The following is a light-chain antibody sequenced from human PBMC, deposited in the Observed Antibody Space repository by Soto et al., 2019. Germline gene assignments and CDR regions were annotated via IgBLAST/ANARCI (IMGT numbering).Light chain of an antibody. V-gene: IGKV1-9*01. CDR1: QDIANY. CDR3: QQHNSYPLT. Sequence: IHLTHSPSSLSASLGYRFTITGRASQDIANYLAWYQQKPGKAPKFLIYATSTFQSGVPSRFSGGGSGTEFTLTISSLQPEDFATYYCQQHNSYPLTFGGGTKVDIK. J-gene: IGKJ4*01. CDR2: ATS.